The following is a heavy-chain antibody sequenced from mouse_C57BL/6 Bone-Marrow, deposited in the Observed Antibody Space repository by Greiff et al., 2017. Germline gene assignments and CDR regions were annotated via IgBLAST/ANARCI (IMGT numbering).Heavy chain of an antibody. CDR3: VRPEPPY. CDR2: IWSGGST. CDR1: GFSLTSYG. J-gene: IGHJ2*01. Sequence: VQLVESGPGLVQPSQSLSITCTVSGFSLTSYGVHWVRQSPGKGLEWLGVIWSGGSTDYNAAFISRLSISKDNSKSQVFFKMNSLQADDTAIYYCVRPEPPYWGQGTTLTVSS. V-gene: IGHV2-2*01.